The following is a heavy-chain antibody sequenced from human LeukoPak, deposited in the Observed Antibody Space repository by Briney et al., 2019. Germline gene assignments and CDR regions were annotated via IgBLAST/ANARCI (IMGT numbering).Heavy chain of an antibody. CDR1: GYTFTGYY. J-gene: IGHJ4*02. CDR2: ISAYNGNT. D-gene: IGHD2-15*01. Sequence: GASVKVSCKASGYTFTGYYMHWVRQAPGQGLEWMGWISAYNGNTNYAQKLQGRVTMTTDTSTSTAYMELRSLRSDDTAVYYCARVVVVTRYFDYWGQGTLVTVSS. V-gene: IGHV1-18*04. CDR3: ARVVVVTRYFDY.